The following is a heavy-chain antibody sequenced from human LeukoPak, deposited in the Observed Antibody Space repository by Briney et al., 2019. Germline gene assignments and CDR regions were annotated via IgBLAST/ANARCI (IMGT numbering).Heavy chain of an antibody. J-gene: IGHJ3*02. CDR1: GFTFSDYY. V-gene: IGHV3-11*01. Sequence: KPGGSLRLSCAASGFTFSDYYMSWIRQAPGKGLEWVSYISSSGSTIYYADSVKGRFTISRDNSKNTLYLQMNSLRAEDTAVYYCAKRLNYYGSGSDAFDIWGQGTMVTVSS. CDR3: AKRLNYYGSGSDAFDI. D-gene: IGHD3-10*01. CDR2: ISSSGSTI.